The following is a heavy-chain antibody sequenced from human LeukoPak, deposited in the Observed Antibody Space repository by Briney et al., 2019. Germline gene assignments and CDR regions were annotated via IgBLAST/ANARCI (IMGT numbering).Heavy chain of an antibody. D-gene: IGHD5-24*01. CDR1: VGSISIYY. Sequence: SETLSLTCTVSVGSISIYYGSWIRQPPGKGLEWIGYIYYSGSTNYNPSLKSRVTITVDTSKNQFSLKLSSVTAADTAVYYCAREGLQFRYFDYWGQGTLVTVSS. J-gene: IGHJ4*02. V-gene: IGHV4-59*01. CDR2: IYYSGST. CDR3: AREGLQFRYFDY.